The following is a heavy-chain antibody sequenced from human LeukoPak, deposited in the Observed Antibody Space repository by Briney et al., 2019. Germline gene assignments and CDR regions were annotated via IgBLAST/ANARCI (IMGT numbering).Heavy chain of an antibody. D-gene: IGHD3-3*01. V-gene: IGHV1-3*01. CDR1: GFTFTSYA. J-gene: IGHJ4*02. Sequence: GGSLRLSCAASGFTFTSYAMHWVRQAPGQRLEWMGWINAGNGNTKYSQKFQGRVTITRDTSASTAYMELSSLRSEDTAVYYCARGALADYDFWSGYYSPYDYWGQGTLVTVSS. CDR3: ARGALADYDFWSGYYSPYDY. CDR2: INAGNGNT.